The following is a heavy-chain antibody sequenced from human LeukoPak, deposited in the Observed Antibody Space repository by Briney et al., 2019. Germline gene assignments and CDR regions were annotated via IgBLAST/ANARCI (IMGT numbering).Heavy chain of an antibody. Sequence: GGSLRLSCAASGFTFSSYAMSWVRQAPGKGLEWVSAISGSGGSTYYADSVKGRFTISRDNSKNTLYLQMNSLRAEDTAVYYCAKTMGIAAAGDYYGMDVWGQGTTVTVSS. J-gene: IGHJ6*02. CDR2: ISGSGGST. CDR3: AKTMGIAAAGDYYGMDV. CDR1: GFTFSSYA. D-gene: IGHD6-13*01. V-gene: IGHV3-23*01.